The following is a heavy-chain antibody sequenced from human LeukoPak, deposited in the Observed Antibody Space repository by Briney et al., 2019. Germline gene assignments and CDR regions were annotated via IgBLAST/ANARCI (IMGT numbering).Heavy chain of an antibody. V-gene: IGHV3-7*01. Sequence: QPGGSLRLSCAASGFTFSSYWMSWVRQAPGKGLEWVANIKQDGSEKYCVDSVKGRFTISRDNAKNSLYLQMNSLRAEDTAVYYCARAGRDYGDYVAYWGQGTLVTVSS. CDR1: GFTFSSYW. CDR3: ARAGRDYGDYVAY. CDR2: IKQDGSEK. D-gene: IGHD4-17*01. J-gene: IGHJ4*02.